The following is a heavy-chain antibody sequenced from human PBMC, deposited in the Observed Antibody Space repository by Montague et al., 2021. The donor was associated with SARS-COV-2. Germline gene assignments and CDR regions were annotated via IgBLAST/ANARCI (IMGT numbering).Heavy chain of an antibody. Sequence: SLRLSCAASGFTFSTYTMNWVRQAPGQGLEWVSSITASSIYIYYADSVKGRFTISRDNAKNSLYLQMNSLRAEDTAAYYCTRDAFTMIIDAFNIWGQGTKVTVSS. CDR2: ITASSIYI. V-gene: IGHV3-21*01. D-gene: IGHD3-22*01. CDR3: TRDAFTMIIDAFNI. J-gene: IGHJ3*02. CDR1: GFTFSTYT.